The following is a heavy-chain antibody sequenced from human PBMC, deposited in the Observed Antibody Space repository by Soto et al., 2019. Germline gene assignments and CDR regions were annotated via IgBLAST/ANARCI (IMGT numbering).Heavy chain of an antibody. CDR2: IFSNDEK. V-gene: IGHV2-26*01. CDR3: ARITDEPDYSYYGMDV. Sequence: QVTLKESGPVLVKPTEPLTLTCTVSGFSLSNARMAVTWIRQPPGKALEWLAPIFSNDEKSYSTSLKSRLTMSKDNSKRRVVLTMTNMHPVDTATYYCARITDEPDYSYYGMDVWGQGTTFTVSS. CDR1: GFSLSNARMA. D-gene: IGHD4-17*01. J-gene: IGHJ6*02.